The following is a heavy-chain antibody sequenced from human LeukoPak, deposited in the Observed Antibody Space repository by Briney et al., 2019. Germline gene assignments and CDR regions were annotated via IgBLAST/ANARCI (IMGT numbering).Heavy chain of an antibody. CDR3: ARDRLTSRLRLGELSLGWYYFDY. V-gene: IGHV1-69*01. J-gene: IGHJ4*02. CDR1: GGTFSIYA. Sequence: GASVKVSFKASGGTFSIYAISWVRQAPGQGREWMGGIIPIFGTANYAQKFQGRVTITADESTSTAYMELSSLRSEDTAVYYCARDRLTSRLRLGELSLGWYYFDYWGQGTLVTVSS. D-gene: IGHD3-16*02. CDR2: IIPIFGTA.